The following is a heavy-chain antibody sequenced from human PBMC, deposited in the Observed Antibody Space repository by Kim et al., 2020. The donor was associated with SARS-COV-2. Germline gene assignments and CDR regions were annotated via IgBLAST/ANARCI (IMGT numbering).Heavy chain of an antibody. CDR2: TYYRSQWYN. Sequence: SQTLSLTCAIFGDSVSGSTTAWNWIRQSPSRGLEWLGRTYYRSQWYNDYAVSLRGRITIRPDTSNKQFSLQLNSVTPEDTAVYYCASLSSSGYYYFDSWGQGTLVTVSS. V-gene: IGHV6-1*01. CDR3: ASLSSSGYYYFDS. CDR1: GDSVSGSTTA. J-gene: IGHJ4*02. D-gene: IGHD6-19*01.